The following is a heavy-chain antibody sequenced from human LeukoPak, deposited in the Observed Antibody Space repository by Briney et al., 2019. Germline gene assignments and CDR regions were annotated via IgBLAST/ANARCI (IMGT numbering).Heavy chain of an antibody. J-gene: IGHJ4*02. CDR2: VYYTGST. CDR1: GGSVSNYD. CDR3: ARHFAYSSSSYFDY. D-gene: IGHD6-6*01. V-gene: IGHV4-59*08. Sequence: KSSETLSLTCSVSGGSVSNYDWSWVRQPPGKGLEWMGYVYYTGSTNYNPSLKSRVTIFEDKSKNEFSLRLYSVTVADTAVYYCARHFAYSSSSYFDYWGQGSLVTVSS.